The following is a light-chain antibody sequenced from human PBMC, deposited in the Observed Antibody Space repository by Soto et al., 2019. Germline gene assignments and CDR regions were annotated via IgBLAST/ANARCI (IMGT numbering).Light chain of an antibody. Sequence: DIQMTQSPSSVSASVGDRVTITCRASQGLNRRLAWFQQTPGKAPKRLIYAVSSLESGVPSRFSGSASGTDYTLTINSLQPEDLANYYCQQSNSFPITFGQGTRLEIK. CDR2: AVS. CDR3: QQSNSFPIT. V-gene: IGKV1-12*01. J-gene: IGKJ5*01. CDR1: QGLNRR.